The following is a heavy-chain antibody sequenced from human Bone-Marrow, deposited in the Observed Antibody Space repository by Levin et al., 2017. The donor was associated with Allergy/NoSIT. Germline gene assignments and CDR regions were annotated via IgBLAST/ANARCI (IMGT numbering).Heavy chain of an antibody. CDR2: INPSGGST. CDR1: GYTFTSYY. D-gene: IGHD3-16*02. J-gene: IGHJ6*02. Sequence: ASVKVSCKASGYTFTSYYMHWVRQAPGQGLEWMGIINPSGGSTSYAQKFQGRVTMTRDTSTSTVYMELSSLRSEDTAVYYCARERVITFGGVIVDTYGMDVWGQGTTVTVSS. V-gene: IGHV1-46*01. CDR3: ARERVITFGGVIVDTYGMDV.